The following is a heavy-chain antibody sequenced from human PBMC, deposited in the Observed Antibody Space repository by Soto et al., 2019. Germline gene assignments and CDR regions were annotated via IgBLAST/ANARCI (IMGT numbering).Heavy chain of an antibody. CDR1: GGSISSGGYY. D-gene: IGHD3-10*01. V-gene: IGHV4-31*03. CDR2: IFYSGST. J-gene: IGHJ5*02. Sequence: PSETLSLTCTVSGGSISSGGYYWSWIRQHPGKGLEWIGYIFYSGSTYYNPSLKSRVTISVDTSKNQFSLKLTSVTAADTAVYYCARESGSGSVNWFDPWCQGTLVTVSS. CDR3: ARESGSGSVNWFDP.